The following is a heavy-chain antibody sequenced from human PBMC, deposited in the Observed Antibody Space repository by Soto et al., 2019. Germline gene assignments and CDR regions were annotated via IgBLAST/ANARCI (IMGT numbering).Heavy chain of an antibody. D-gene: IGHD3-3*01. CDR1: GYTFTGYY. V-gene: IGHV1-2*02. CDR3: ARDYWSGDRYYYGVDV. CDR2: INPNTGGT. Sequence: GASVKVSCKASGYTFTGYYIHWVRQAPGQGLEWMGYINPNTGGTNYAQKFQGRVTMTRDTSTSTAYMGLSRLRSDDTAVYYCARDYWSGDRYYYGVDVWGQGTTVTVSS. J-gene: IGHJ6*02.